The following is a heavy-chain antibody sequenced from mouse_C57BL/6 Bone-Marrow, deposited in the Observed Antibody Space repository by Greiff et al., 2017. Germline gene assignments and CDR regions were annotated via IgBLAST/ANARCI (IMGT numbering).Heavy chain of an antibody. V-gene: IGHV1-81*01. J-gene: IGHJ3*01. Sequence: VQLQQSGAELARPGASVKLSCKASGYTFTSYGISWVKQRTGQGLEWIGEIYPRSGNTYYNEKFKGKATLTADKSSSTAYMELRSLTSGGSAVYFCATPYYYGSSYQFAYWGQGTLVTVSA. CDR2: IYPRSGNT. CDR1: GYTFTSYG. CDR3: ATPYYYGSSYQFAY. D-gene: IGHD1-1*01.